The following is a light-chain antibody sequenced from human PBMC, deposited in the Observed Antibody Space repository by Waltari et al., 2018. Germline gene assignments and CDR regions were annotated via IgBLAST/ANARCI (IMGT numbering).Light chain of an antibody. CDR2: DAS. CDR3: QQYGSLPWT. V-gene: IGKV3-20*01. Sequence: IVLTQSPGTLSLSPGGRATLSCRASESVSVYYLACYQQQPGQAPRLLIYDASTRATGVPDRFSGSGSGTDFTLTISRLEPEDFAVYYCQQYGSLPWTFGQGTKVAIK. J-gene: IGKJ1*01. CDR1: ESVSVYY.